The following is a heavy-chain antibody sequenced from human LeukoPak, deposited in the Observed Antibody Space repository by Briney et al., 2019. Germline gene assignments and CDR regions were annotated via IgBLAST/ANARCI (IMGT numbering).Heavy chain of an antibody. Sequence: KXSCKASGYTFTSYGISWVRQAPGQGLEWMGWISAYNGNTNYAQKLQGRVTMTTDTSTSTAYMELRSLRSDDTAVYYCARGEFSFGSGSPYDYYYYMDVWGKGTTVTVSS. V-gene: IGHV1-18*01. CDR3: ARGEFSFGSGSPYDYYYYMDV. CDR2: ISAYNGNT. J-gene: IGHJ6*03. CDR1: GYTFTSYG. D-gene: IGHD1-26*01.